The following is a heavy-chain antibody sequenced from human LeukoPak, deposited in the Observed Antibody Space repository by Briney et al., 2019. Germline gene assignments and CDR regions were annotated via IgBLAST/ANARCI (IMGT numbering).Heavy chain of an antibody. CDR2: ISGSGDNT. Sequence: GGSLRLSCAASGFTFSSYAMNWVRKAPGKGLEWVSTISGSGDNTFYADSVKGRFTISRDNAKNTLYLQMNSLRAEDTAVFFCASRDPCSGGTCYGLGYWGQGTLVTVSS. CDR1: GFTFSSYA. D-gene: IGHD2-15*01. J-gene: IGHJ4*02. V-gene: IGHV3-23*01. CDR3: ASRDPCSGGTCYGLGY.